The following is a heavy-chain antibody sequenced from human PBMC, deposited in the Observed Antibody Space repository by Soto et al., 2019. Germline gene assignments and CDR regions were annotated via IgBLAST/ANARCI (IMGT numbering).Heavy chain of an antibody. D-gene: IGHD3-9*01. Sequence: ASVKVSCKASGYTFTSYGISWVRQAPGQGLEWMGWISAYNGNTNYAQNLQGRVTMTTDTSTSTAYMELRSLRSDDTAVYYCPRRYHDLLPAVGDYYYYGMDVLRKRTTITVSS. CDR2: ISAYNGNT. V-gene: IGHV1-18*04. J-gene: IGHJ6*04. CDR1: GYTFTSYG. CDR3: PRRYHDLLPAVGDYYYYGMDV.